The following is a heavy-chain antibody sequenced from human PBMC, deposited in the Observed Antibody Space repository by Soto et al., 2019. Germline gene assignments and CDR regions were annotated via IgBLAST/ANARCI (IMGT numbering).Heavy chain of an antibody. Sequence: QVQLVQSGAEVKKPGSSVKVSCKASVGTFSSYAISWVRQAPGQWLEWMGGIIPIFGTANYAQKFQGRVTMTADESTSKAYMALSSLRSEDTAVYCCARDGGIAAAGSISHCDNWGQGTLVTVSS. CDR2: IIPIFGTA. CDR3: ARDGGIAAAGSISHCDN. D-gene: IGHD6-13*01. CDR1: VGTFSSYA. J-gene: IGHJ4*02. V-gene: IGHV1-69*01.